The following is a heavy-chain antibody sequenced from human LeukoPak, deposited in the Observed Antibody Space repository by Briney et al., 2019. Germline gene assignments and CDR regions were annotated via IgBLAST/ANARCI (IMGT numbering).Heavy chain of an antibody. V-gene: IGHV4-31*03. CDR2: IYYSGST. J-gene: IGHJ4*02. D-gene: IGHD4-17*01. CDR1: GGSISIGGYY. CDR3: ARVKYGDKGYFDY. Sequence: SETLSLTCTVSGGSISIGGYYWSWIRQHPGKGLEWIGYIYYSGSTYYNPSLKSRVTISVDTSKNQFSLKLSSVTAADTAVYYCARVKYGDKGYFDYWGQGTLVTVSS.